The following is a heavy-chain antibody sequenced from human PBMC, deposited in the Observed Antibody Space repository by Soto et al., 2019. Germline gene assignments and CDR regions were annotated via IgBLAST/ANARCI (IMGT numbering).Heavy chain of an antibody. D-gene: IGHD6-13*01. CDR2: IYYSGST. CDR3: ARGKRGSSWYRGEEKYYYYGMDV. CDR1: GGSISSGGYY. V-gene: IGHV4-31*03. J-gene: IGHJ6*02. Sequence: SETLSLTCTVSGGSISSGGYYWSWIRQHPGKGLEWIGYIYYSGSTYYNPSLKSRVTFSIDTSKRQFSLKVRSVTAADTAVYYCARGKRGSSWYRGEEKYYYYGMDVWGQGTPVTVSS.